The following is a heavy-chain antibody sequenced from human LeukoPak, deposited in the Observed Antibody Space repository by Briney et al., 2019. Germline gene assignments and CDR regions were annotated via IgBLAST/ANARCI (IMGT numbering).Heavy chain of an antibody. CDR1: GGSFSGYY. D-gene: IGHD3-9*01. V-gene: IGHV4-34*01. J-gene: IGHJ4*02. CDR2: INHSGST. CDR3: AVDYDILTGYYTLDY. Sequence: SETLSLTCAVYGGSFSGYYWSWIRQPPGKGLEWIGEINHSGSTNYNPSLTSRATISVDTSKNQFSLKLSSVTAADTAVYYCAVDYDILTGYYTLDYWGQGTLVTVSS.